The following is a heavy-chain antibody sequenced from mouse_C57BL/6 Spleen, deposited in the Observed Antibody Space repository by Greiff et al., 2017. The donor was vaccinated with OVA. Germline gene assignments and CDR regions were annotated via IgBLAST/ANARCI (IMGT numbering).Heavy chain of an antibody. J-gene: IGHJ2*01. V-gene: IGHV1-82*01. D-gene: IGHD3-2*02. CDR3: ASYSSGRDYFDY. CDR1: GYAFSSSW. CDR2: IYPGDGDP. Sequence: VQLQQSGPELVKPGASVKISCKASGYAFSSSWMNWVKQRPGKGLEWIGRIYPGDGDPNYNGKFKGKATLTADKSSSTAYMQLSSLTSEDSAVYFCASYSSGRDYFDYWGQGTTLTVSS.